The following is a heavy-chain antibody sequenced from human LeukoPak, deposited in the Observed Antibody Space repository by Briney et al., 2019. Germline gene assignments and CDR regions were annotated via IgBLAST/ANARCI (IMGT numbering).Heavy chain of an antibody. D-gene: IGHD3-10*01. CDR1: GFTFSSYG. CDR2: IRYDGGNK. J-gene: IGHJ4*02. CDR3: ARSTYYYGSGSYRGFDY. Sequence: GGSLRLSCAASGFTFSSYGMHWVRQAPGKGLEWVAFIRYDGGNKYYADSVKGRFTISRDNSKNTLYLQMNSLRAGDTAVYYCARSTYYYGSGSYRGFDYWGQGTLVTVSS. V-gene: IGHV3-30*02.